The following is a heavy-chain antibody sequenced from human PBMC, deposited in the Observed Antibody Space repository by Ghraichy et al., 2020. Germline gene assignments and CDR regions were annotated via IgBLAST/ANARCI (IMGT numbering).Heavy chain of an antibody. Sequence: GALRLSCAASGFTFSIYAMSWVRQAPGKGLEWVSAISGSGGSTYYADSVKGRFTISRDNSKNTLYLQMNSLRAEDTAVYYCAKLQSGYGDYDPFDYWGQGTLVTVSS. J-gene: IGHJ4*02. CDR3: AKLQSGYGDYDPFDY. CDR2: ISGSGGST. V-gene: IGHV3-23*01. CDR1: GFTFSIYA. D-gene: IGHD4-17*01.